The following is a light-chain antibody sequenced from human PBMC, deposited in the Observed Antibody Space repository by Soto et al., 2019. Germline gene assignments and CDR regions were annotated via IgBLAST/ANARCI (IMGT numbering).Light chain of an antibody. CDR1: QRLSSD. V-gene: IGKV3-15*01. J-gene: IGKJ1*01. CDR2: GAS. Sequence: EIVMTQSPATLSVSPGERATLSCRASQRLSSDLAWYQPKPGQAPRLLIYGASTRATGIPARFSGSGSGTEFTLTISSLQSEDFAVYYCQQYNNWGTFGQGTKVEIK. CDR3: QQYNNWGT.